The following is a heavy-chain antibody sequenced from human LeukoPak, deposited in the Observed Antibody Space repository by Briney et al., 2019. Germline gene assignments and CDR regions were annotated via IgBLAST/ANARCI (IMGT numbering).Heavy chain of an antibody. V-gene: IGHV4-39*01. J-gene: IGHJ4*02. CDR1: GGSISSSSYY. CDR2: IYYSGST. Sequence: SETLSLTCTVSGGSISSSSYYWGWIRQPPGKGLEWIGSIYYSGSTYYNPSLKSRVTISVDTSKNQFSLKLSSVTAADTAVYYCARLVRVPATAIHLSEGGLDYWGQGTLVTVSS. CDR3: ARLVRVPATAIHLSEGGLDY. D-gene: IGHD2-2*02.